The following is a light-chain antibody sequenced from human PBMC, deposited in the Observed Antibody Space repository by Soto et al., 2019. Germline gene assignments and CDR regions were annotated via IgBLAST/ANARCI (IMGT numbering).Light chain of an antibody. CDR2: GAS. J-gene: IGKJ4*01. CDR3: QLYGRSPPRLI. V-gene: IGKV3-20*01. CDR1: QSVSSSY. Sequence: EIVLTQSPGTLSLSPGERATLSCRASQSVSSSYLAWYQQKPGQAPRLLIYGASSRATGIPDRFSGSGSGTDFTLTISRLEPEDFAVEYCQLYGRSPPRLIFGGGTKVEI.